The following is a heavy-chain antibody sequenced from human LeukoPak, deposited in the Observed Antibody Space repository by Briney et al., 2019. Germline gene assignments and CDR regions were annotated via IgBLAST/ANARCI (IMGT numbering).Heavy chain of an antibody. D-gene: IGHD5/OR15-5a*01. CDR2: IHHTGST. Sequence: SETLSLTCAVSGGSISGSDCWWTWVRQPPGKGLEWIGEIHHTGSTKYSPYLKSRVTISLDKSKNQFSLTLTSVTAADTAMYYCATRYSVWPKWGPGTLVTVSS. CDR1: GGSISGSDCW. CDR3: ATRYSVWPK. V-gene: IGHV4-4*02. J-gene: IGHJ4*02.